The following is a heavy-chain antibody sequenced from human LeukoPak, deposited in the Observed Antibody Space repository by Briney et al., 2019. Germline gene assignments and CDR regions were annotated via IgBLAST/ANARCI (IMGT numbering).Heavy chain of an antibody. CDR2: ISTYYGNT. CDR1: GYTFTNHV. V-gene: IGHV1-18*01. CDR3: ARDEGYCTITTCYRNWFDP. J-gene: IGHJ5*02. Sequence: GASVKVSCKASGYTFTNHVISWVRQAPGQGLEWMGWISTYYGNTNYAQKLQGRVTMTTDTSTSTAFMELRSLRSDDTAVYYCARDEGYCTITTCYRNWFDPWGQGTLVTVSS. D-gene: IGHD2-2*01.